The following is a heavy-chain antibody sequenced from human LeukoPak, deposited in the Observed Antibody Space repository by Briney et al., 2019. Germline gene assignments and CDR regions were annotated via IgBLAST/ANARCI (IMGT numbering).Heavy chain of an antibody. Sequence: ASVKVSCKASGYTFTGYYIHWVRQAPGQGLKWVGWINPNSGGTNFAQKFQGRFTMTRDTSTSTAYMELSSLRSDDTAVYYCARARMGSAYDYFDYWGQGTLVTVSS. CDR1: GYTFTGYY. V-gene: IGHV1-2*02. CDR3: ARARMGSAYDYFDY. J-gene: IGHJ4*02. CDR2: INPNSGGT. D-gene: IGHD5-12*01.